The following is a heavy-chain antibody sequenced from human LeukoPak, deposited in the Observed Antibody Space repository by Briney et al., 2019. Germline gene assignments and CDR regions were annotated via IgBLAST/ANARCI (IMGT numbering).Heavy chain of an antibody. CDR2: IKQDGSKK. V-gene: IGHV3-7*04. CDR1: GFPFSSYW. Sequence: GGSLRLSCAASGFPFSSYWMTWVRQAPGKGLEWVANIKQDGSKKSYVDSVKGRFTISRDNAKNSLYLQMNSLRAEDTAIYYCTRVSYIDEGIDYWGQGTLVTVSS. J-gene: IGHJ4*02. D-gene: IGHD1-26*01. CDR3: TRVSYIDEGIDY.